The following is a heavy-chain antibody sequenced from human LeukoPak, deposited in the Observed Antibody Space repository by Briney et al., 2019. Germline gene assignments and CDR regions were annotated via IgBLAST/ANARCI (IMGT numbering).Heavy chain of an antibody. CDR3: ARDRGSQPFIDY. CDR1: GGSIDTYY. Sequence: SETLSPTCTVSGGSIDTYYWNWIRQPPGKGLEWIGYVFHTGSTNYNPSLKSRVTISVDTSKNQFSLKLSSVTAADTAVYYCARDRGSQPFIDYWGQGTLVTVSS. CDR2: VFHTGST. V-gene: IGHV4-59*01. D-gene: IGHD1-26*01. J-gene: IGHJ4*02.